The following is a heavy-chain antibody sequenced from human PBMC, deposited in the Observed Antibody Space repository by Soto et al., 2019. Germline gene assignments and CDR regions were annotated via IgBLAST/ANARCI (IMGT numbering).Heavy chain of an antibody. V-gene: IGHV3-30*18. D-gene: IGHD6-13*01. CDR1: GFTFSSYG. J-gene: IGHJ5*02. CDR3: AKEGVSSSHDA. Sequence: QVQLVESGGGVVQPGRSLRLSCAASGFTFSSYGMHWVRQAPGKGLEWVAVISYDGSNKYYADSVKGRFTISRDNSKNTLYLQMNSLRAEDTAVYYCAKEGVSSSHDAWGQGTLVTVSS. CDR2: ISYDGSNK.